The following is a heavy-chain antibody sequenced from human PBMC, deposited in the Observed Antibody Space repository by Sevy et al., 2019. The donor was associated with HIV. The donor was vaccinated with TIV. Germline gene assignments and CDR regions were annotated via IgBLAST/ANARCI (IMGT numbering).Heavy chain of an antibody. Sequence: ASVKVSCKASGYTFTSYAMNWVRQAPGQGLEWMGWMNTNTGNPTYAQGFTGRFVFSLDTSVSTAYLQISSLKAEDTAVYYCARSIAAADLGIFDYWGQGTLVTVSS. CDR3: ARSIAAADLGIFDY. V-gene: IGHV7-4-1*02. CDR2: MNTNTGNP. J-gene: IGHJ4*02. D-gene: IGHD6-13*01. CDR1: GYTFTSYA.